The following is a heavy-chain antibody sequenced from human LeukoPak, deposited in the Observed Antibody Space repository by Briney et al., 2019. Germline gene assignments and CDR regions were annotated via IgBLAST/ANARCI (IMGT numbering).Heavy chain of an antibody. J-gene: IGHJ4*02. CDR3: ARHSSAWDIDY. D-gene: IGHD3-22*01. CDR1: GGSISSSSYY. Sequence: SETLSLTCTVSGGSISSSSYYWGWIRQPSGKGLEWIGSIYYSGSSYYNPSLQSRVTISVDTSKSHFSLKLSSVTAADTAVYYCARHSSAWDIDYWGQGTLVTISS. V-gene: IGHV4-39*01. CDR2: IYYSGSS.